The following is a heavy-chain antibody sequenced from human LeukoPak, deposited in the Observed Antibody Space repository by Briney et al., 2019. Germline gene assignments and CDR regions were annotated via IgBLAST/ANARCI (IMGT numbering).Heavy chain of an antibody. CDR3: AREGAGTMVRGVPNWFDP. CDR2: IIPILGIA. D-gene: IGHD3-10*01. J-gene: IGHJ5*02. Sequence: VKVSCKASGGTFSSYTISWVRQAPGQGLEWMGRIIPILGIANYAQKFQGRVTITADKSTSTAYMELSSLRSEDTAVYYCAREGAGTMVRGVPNWFDPWGQGTLVTVSS. V-gene: IGHV1-69*10. CDR1: GGTFSSYT.